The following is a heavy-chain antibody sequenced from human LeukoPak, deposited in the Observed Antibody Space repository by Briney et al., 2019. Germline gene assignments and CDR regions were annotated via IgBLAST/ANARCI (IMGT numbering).Heavy chain of an antibody. CDR2: ISWNSGSI. J-gene: IGHJ4*02. CDR1: GFTFDDYA. Sequence: GGSLRLSCAASGFTFDDYAMHWVRQAPGKGLEWVSGISWNSGSIGYADSVKGRFTISRDNAKNSLYLQMNSLRAEDTALYYCAKDIEGDYDILTGYDYWGQGTLVTVSS. CDR3: AKDIEGDYDILTGYDY. V-gene: IGHV3-9*01. D-gene: IGHD3-9*01.